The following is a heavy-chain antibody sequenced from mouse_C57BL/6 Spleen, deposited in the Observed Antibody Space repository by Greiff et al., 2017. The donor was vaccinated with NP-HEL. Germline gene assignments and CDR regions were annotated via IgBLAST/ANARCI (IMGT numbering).Heavy chain of an antibody. Sequence: QVQLKESGPGLVPPSQSLSITCTVSGFSLTSYGVHWVRQPPGKGLEWLGVIWSGGSTDYNAAFMSRLSISKDNSKSQVFLKMNSLQTDDTAIYYCAKRDGRWAVAVWGTGTPVTVSS. D-gene: IGHD1-1*02. CDR1: GFSLTSYG. CDR2: IWSGGST. V-gene: IGHV2-4*01. J-gene: IGHJ1*03. CDR3: AKRDGRWAVAV.